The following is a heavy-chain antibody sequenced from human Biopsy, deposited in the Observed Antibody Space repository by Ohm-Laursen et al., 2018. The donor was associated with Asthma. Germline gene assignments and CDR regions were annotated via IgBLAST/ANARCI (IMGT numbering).Heavy chain of an antibody. V-gene: IGHV3-30*03. CDR1: GFVFSQSG. CDR2: ISSDGHNK. J-gene: IGHJ3*02. CDR3: ARESGQDSGGTGAFDR. Sequence: SLRLSCTASGFVFSQSGMHWVRQAPGKGLEWVALISSDGHNKYYEDSVKGRFTISRDNSKLRLYLEINSLRVEDSAVYYCARESGQDSGGTGAFDRWGQGIMVAVSS. D-gene: IGHD4-23*01.